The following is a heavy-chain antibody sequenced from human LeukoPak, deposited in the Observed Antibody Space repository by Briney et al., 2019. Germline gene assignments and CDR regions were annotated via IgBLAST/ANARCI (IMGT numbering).Heavy chain of an antibody. CDR2: IIPIVGTA. CDR3: ARGITVVRGVIKGGMDV. D-gene: IGHD3-10*01. CDR1: GGTFSTYYA. Sequence: GASVKVSCKASGGTFSTYYAISWVRQAPGQGLEWMGRIIPIVGTASYAQKFQGRVTITADKSTATVYMELSNLRSGDTAVYYCARGITVVRGVIKGGMDVWGQGTTVTVSS. J-gene: IGHJ6*02. V-gene: IGHV1-69*04.